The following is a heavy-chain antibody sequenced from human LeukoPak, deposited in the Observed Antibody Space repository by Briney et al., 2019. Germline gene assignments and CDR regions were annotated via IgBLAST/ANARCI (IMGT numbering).Heavy chain of an antibody. J-gene: IGHJ6*02. CDR2: MNPNSGNT. CDR3: ATGGPYSSSWYSNYYYYYGMDV. D-gene: IGHD6-13*01. V-gene: IGHV1-8*01. CDR1: GYTFTSYD. Sequence: GASVKVSCKASGYTFTSYDINGVRQAAGQGLEWMGWMNPNSGNTGYAQKFQGRVTMTRNTSISTAYMELSSLTSEDTAVYYCATGGPYSSSWYSNYYYYYGMDVWGQGTTVTVSS.